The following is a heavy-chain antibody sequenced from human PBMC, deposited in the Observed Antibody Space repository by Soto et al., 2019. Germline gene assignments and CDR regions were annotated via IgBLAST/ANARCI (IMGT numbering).Heavy chain of an antibody. Sequence: ASVKVSCKASGYTFTGYQMHWVRQAPEKGLEWMGSFDPEDGQTINKQKFQDRVTMTGDTSSDTGYMELSNLRSEDTAIYYCATSLELPLGVDIWGQGTTVTVSS. J-gene: IGHJ6*02. CDR1: GYTFTGYQ. V-gene: IGHV1-24*01. CDR2: FDPEDGQT. CDR3: ATSLELPLGVDI. D-gene: IGHD1-7*01.